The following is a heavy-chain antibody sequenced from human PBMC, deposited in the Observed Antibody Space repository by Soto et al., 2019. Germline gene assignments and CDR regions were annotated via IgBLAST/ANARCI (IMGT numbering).Heavy chain of an antibody. CDR3: ATHRWTAATEAHTVYCGMDV. CDR1: GYTFTGYY. D-gene: IGHD1-26*01. J-gene: IGHJ6*02. V-gene: IGHV1-46*01. Sequence: GASVKVSCKASGYTFTGYYMHWVRQAPGQGLEWMGIINPSGGSTSYAQKFQGRVTMTRDTSTSTVYMELSSLRSEDTAVYYCATHRWTAATEAHTVYCGMDVWGPGTTVTVSS. CDR2: INPSGGST.